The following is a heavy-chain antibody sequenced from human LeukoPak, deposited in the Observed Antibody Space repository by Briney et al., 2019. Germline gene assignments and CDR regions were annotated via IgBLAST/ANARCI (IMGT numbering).Heavy chain of an antibody. CDR2: ISSSSSYI. CDR1: GFTFSSYS. V-gene: IGHV3-21*01. D-gene: IGHD6-13*01. CDR3: ARLAAAGQDY. Sequence: PGGSLRLFCAASGFTFSSYSMNWVRQAPGKGLEWVSSISSSSSYIYYADSVKGRFTISRDNAKNSLYLQMNSLRAEDTAVYYCARLAAAGQDYWGQGTLVTVSS. J-gene: IGHJ4*02.